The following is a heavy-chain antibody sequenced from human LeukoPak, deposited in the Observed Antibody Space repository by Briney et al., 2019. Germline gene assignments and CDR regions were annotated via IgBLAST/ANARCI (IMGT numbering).Heavy chain of an antibody. CDR1: GFTFNRNG. J-gene: IGHJ4*02. Sequence: GGTLRLSCAASGFTFNRNGMNWVRQSPGKGLEWVALIWFDGSKEYYADSVKGRFTVSRDNSKNMLYLQMNRLRAEDTAVYYCAREQTSYLDYWGQGTLVSASS. CDR3: AREQTSYLDY. V-gene: IGHV3-33*01. CDR2: IWFDGSKE.